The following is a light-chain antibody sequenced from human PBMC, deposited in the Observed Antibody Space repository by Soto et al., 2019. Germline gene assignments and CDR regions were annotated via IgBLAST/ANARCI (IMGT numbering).Light chain of an antibody. CDR2: WAS. Sequence: DTVMTQSPDSLAVSLGERATINCRSSRSILSSSNNKNYLAWYQQKPGQPPKLLVYWASTRESGFPDRFSGRGSGTDFTLTISSLQAEDVAVYYCQQYFNTPFTFGPGTKVQIK. CDR3: QQYFNTPFT. V-gene: IGKV4-1*01. J-gene: IGKJ3*01. CDR1: RSILSSSNNKNY.